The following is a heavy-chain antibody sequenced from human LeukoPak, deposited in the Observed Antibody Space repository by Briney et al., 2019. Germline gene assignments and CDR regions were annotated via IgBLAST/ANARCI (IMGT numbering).Heavy chain of an antibody. CDR1: GYTLTTYD. Sequence: ASVKVSCKASGYTLTTYDINWVRQATGQGLEWMGWMHPNSGNTGYAQKFQGRVTMTRNTSTSTAYTELSSLRSEDTAVYYCARGQYCTSFTCPYYFDYWGQGTLVTVSP. CDR2: MHPNSGNT. J-gene: IGHJ4*02. CDR3: ARGQYCTSFTCPYYFDY. V-gene: IGHV1-8*01. D-gene: IGHD2-8*01.